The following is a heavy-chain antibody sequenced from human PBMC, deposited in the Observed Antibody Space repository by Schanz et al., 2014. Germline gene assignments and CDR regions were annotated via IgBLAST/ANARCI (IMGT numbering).Heavy chain of an antibody. V-gene: IGHV3-23*01. CDR3: AKDLLYGAPMPLNHLDY. CDR1: GFTFSSYA. Sequence: EVQLLESGGGLVQPGGSLRLSCAASGFTFSSYAMSWVRQAPGKGLEWVSALSGSGGSTYYAESVKGRFTISRDNSKNTQYLQMNSLRAEDTAIYYCAKDLLYGAPMPLNHLDYWGQGTLVTVSS. J-gene: IGHJ4*02. D-gene: IGHD2-2*01. CDR2: LSGSGGST.